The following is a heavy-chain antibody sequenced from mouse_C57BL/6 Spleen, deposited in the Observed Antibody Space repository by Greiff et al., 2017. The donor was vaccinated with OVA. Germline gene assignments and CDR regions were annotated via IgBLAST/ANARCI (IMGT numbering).Heavy chain of an antibody. D-gene: IGHD1-3*01. J-gene: IGHJ3*01. Sequence: EVQGVESGTVLARPGASVKMSCKTSGYTFTSYWMHWVKQRPGQGLEWIGAIYPGNSDTSYNQKFKGKAKLTAVTSASTAYMELSSLTNEDSAVYYCTRSSRHVLAWFAYWGQGTLVTVSA. CDR1: GYTFTSYW. CDR3: TRSSRHVLAWFAY. CDR2: IYPGNSDT. V-gene: IGHV1-5*01.